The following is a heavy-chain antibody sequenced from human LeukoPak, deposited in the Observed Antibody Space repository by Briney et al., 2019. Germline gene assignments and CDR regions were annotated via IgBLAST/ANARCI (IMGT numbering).Heavy chain of an antibody. CDR2: INHSGST. CDR3: ASIYCSSTSCYMWAPYDAFDI. CDR1: GGSFSGYY. Sequence: PSETLSLTCAVYGGSFSGYYWSWIRQPPGKGLEWIGEINHSGSTNYNPSLKSRVTISVDTSKNQFSLKLSSVTAADTAVYYCASIYCSSTSCYMWAPYDAFDIWGQGTMVTVSS. J-gene: IGHJ3*02. D-gene: IGHD2-2*02. V-gene: IGHV4-34*01.